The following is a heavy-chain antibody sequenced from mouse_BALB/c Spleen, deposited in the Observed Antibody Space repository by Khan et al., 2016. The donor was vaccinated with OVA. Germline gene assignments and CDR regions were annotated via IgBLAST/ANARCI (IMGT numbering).Heavy chain of an antibody. D-gene: IGHD2-14*01. Sequence: VQLQESGAELARPGTSVKMSYKASGYTFTSYTIHWIKERPGQGLEWIGYINPSNGYTNYNQKFKDKATLTTDKSSTTAYLQLSSLTSDDSAVYNCVRDGAYHRNDGWFAYWGQGTLVTVSA. CDR2: INPSNGYT. J-gene: IGHJ3*01. CDR3: VRDGAYHRNDGWFAY. V-gene: IGHV1-4*01. CDR1: GYTFTSYT.